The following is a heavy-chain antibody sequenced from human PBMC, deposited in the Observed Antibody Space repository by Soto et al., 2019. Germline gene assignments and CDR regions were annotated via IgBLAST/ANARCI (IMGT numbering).Heavy chain of an antibody. Sequence: QEQLVESGGGVVQPGRSLRLSCAASGFTFENYGMHWVRQAPGKGLEWVAVISYDGSNYYYADSVRGRFTISRDNSKNTLYLQMNSLRAEDTALYYCAKGGNYYDSSGYYGVFGYWGQGTLVTVSS. J-gene: IGHJ4*02. CDR1: GFTFENYG. CDR3: AKGGNYYDSSGYYGVFGY. D-gene: IGHD3-22*01. CDR2: ISYDGSNY. V-gene: IGHV3-30*18.